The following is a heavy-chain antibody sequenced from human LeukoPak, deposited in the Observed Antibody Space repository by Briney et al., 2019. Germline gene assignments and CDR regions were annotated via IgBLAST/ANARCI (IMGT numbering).Heavy chain of an antibody. CDR2: IYYSGST. CDR3: TATYYDILTGYSVNDY. CDR1: GGSISSYY. D-gene: IGHD3-9*01. V-gene: IGHV4-59*08. Sequence: SETLSLTCTVSGGSISSYYWSWIRQPPGKGLEWIGYIYYSGSTNYNPSLKSRVTISVDTSKNQFSLKLSSVTAADTAVYYCTATYYDILTGYSVNDYWGQGTLVTVSS. J-gene: IGHJ4*02.